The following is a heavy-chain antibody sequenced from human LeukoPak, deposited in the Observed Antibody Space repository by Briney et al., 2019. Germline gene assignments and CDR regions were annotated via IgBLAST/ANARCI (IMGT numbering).Heavy chain of an antibody. CDR1: GYRFTSYW. CDR3: ARQPGDRDGFKEDGFDY. V-gene: IGHV5-51*01. D-gene: IGHD5-24*01. J-gene: IGHJ4*02. Sequence: GESRKISWKGSGYRFTSYWLGWVRPMPGKSLEWMGIIYSGDSDTSYSRSFQGQVTISDDKSISTSYLQWSSLKASDTAMYYCARQPGDRDGFKEDGFDYWGQGTLVTVSS. CDR2: IYSGDSDT.